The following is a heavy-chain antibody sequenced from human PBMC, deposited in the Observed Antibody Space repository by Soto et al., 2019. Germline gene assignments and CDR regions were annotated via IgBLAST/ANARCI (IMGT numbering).Heavy chain of an antibody. Sequence: QVQLQESGPGLVKPSETLSLTCTVSGGSVSSGSYYWSWIRQPPGKGLEWIGYIYYSGSTNYNPSLKRRVTISVDTSKNQFSLKLSSVTAADTAVYYCARDQHYDSPTYYYYYGMDVWGQGTTVTVSS. J-gene: IGHJ6*02. V-gene: IGHV4-61*01. D-gene: IGHD5-12*01. CDR1: GGSVSSGSYY. CDR3: ARDQHYDSPTYYYYYGMDV. CDR2: IYYSGST.